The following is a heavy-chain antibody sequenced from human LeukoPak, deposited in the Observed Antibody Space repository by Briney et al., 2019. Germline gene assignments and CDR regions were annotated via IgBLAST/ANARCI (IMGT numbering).Heavy chain of an antibody. V-gene: IGHV4-59*12. CDR1: GGSISSYY. D-gene: IGHD3-22*01. CDR3: ARGNYDSSGYKY. J-gene: IGHJ4*02. Sequence: PSETLSLTCTVSGGSISSYYWSWIRQPPGKGLEWIGYIYYSGSTNYNPSLKSRVTISVDTSKNQFSLKLSSVTAADTAVYYCARGNYDSSGYKYWGQGTLVTVSS. CDR2: IYYSGST.